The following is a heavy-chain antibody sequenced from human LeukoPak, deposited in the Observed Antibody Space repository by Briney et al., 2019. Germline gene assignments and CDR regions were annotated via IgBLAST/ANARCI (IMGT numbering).Heavy chain of an antibody. V-gene: IGHV4-39*01. CDR3: ARRFAPSRNDAFDI. J-gene: IGHJ3*02. Sequence: PSETLSLTCTVSGGSINSSSYYWGWIRQPPGKGLEWIGTIYYSGSTYYNPSLKSRVTISVDTSKNQFSRKLSSVTASDPAVYSCARRFAPSRNDAFDIWGQGTMVTVSS. CDR2: IYYSGST. CDR1: GGSINSSSYY. D-gene: IGHD3-10*01.